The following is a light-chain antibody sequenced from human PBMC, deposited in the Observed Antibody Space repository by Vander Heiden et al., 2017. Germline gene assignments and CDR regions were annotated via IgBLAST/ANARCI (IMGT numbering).Light chain of an antibody. V-gene: IGKV3-20*01. Sequence: DIVLTQSPGTLSLSPGERATLSCKASQSVSSSYLAWYQQKPGQAPRLLIYGASSRATGIPDRFSGSGSGTDFTLTISRLEAEDVAVYYCQQYGSSPEFTFGPGTKVDIK. CDR3: QQYGSSPEFT. CDR1: QSVSSSY. J-gene: IGKJ3*01. CDR2: GAS.